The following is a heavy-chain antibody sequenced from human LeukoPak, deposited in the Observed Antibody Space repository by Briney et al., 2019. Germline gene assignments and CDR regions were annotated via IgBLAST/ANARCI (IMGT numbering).Heavy chain of an antibody. D-gene: IGHD3-22*01. CDR3: ARDSTYYYDSSGYYFGSY. CDR2: IIPIFGTA. CDR1: GGTFSSYA. Sequence: ASVKVSCKASGGTFSSYAISWVRQAPGQGLEWMGGIIPIFGTANYAQKFQGRVTITTDESTSTAYMELSSLRSEDTAVYYCARDSTYYYDSSGYYFGSYWGQGTLVTVSS. J-gene: IGHJ4*02. V-gene: IGHV1-69*05.